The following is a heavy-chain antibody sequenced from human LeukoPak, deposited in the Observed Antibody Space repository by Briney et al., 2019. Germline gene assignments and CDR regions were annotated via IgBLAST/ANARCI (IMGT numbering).Heavy chain of an antibody. V-gene: IGHV4-39*01. CDR1: GGSINSSNYY. Sequence: PSETLSLTCIVSGGSINSSNYYWGWIRQPPGKGLEWIGSIYYSEKTYYNPSLKSRVTISADTSKNQFSLKLSSVTAADTAMYYCARQTGSGLFILPGGQGTLVTVSS. CDR2: IYYSEKT. J-gene: IGHJ4*02. D-gene: IGHD3/OR15-3a*01. CDR3: ARQTGSGLFILP.